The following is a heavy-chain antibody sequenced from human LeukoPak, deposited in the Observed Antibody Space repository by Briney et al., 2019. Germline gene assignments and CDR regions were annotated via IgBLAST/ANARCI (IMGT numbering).Heavy chain of an antibody. CDR1: GFTFSSYW. V-gene: IGHV3-7*01. Sequence: GGSLRLSCAASGFTFSSYWMSWVRQAPGKGLEWVANIKQDGSEKYYVDSVKGRFTISRDNAKNSLYLQMNSLRAEDTAVYYCARDGYSFGHDFDYWGQGTLVTVSS. CDR3: ARDGYSFGHDFDY. CDR2: IKQDGSEK. D-gene: IGHD5-18*01. J-gene: IGHJ4*02.